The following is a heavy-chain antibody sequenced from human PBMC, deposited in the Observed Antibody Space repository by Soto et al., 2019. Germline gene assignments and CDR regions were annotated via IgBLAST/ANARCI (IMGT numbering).Heavy chain of an antibody. Sequence: QVQLVESGGGVVQPGRSLRLSCAASGFPFSDFAMHWVRRAPGKGLEWVAIIWYDGTNTYYADSVKGRFTISRDNSKNTLYLQMNSLRPEDTAVYYCVRSGGGGPKNWFDPWGQGTMVTVSS. CDR1: GFPFSDFA. D-gene: IGHD3-16*01. J-gene: IGHJ5*02. V-gene: IGHV3-33*01. CDR3: VRSGGGGPKNWFDP. CDR2: IWYDGTNT.